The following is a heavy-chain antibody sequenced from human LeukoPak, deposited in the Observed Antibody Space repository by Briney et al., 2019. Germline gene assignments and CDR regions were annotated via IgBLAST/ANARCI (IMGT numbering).Heavy chain of an antibody. Sequence: GGSLRLSCAASGFTVSSDCMTWVRQAPGKGLEWVSVICSDGATYYADSVKGRFTISRDNSKNTLYLQMKSLRAEDTAVYYCARVFNNIFDYWGQGTLVSVSS. D-gene: IGHD2/OR15-2a*01. CDR2: ICSDGAT. CDR3: ARVFNNIFDY. V-gene: IGHV3-53*01. CDR1: GFTVSSDC. J-gene: IGHJ4*02.